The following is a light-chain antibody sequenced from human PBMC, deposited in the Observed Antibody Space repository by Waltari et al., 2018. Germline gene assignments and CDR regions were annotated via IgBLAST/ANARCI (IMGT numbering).Light chain of an antibody. CDR2: DAS. J-gene: IGKJ2*01. Sequence: IVMTQSPATLSVSPGEGAILSCRASQGIGSNVAWYQQNPGQAPRLLIYDASTRATDLPTRFSGSWSGTEFTLIISSLQSEDFAVYYCQQYRDSYSFGQGTKLEMK. V-gene: IGKV3-15*01. CDR3: QQYRDSYS. CDR1: QGIGSN.